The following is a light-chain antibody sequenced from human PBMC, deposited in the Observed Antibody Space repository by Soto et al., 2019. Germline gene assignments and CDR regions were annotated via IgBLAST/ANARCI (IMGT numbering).Light chain of an antibody. CDR2: GAS. J-gene: IGKJ2*01. CDR3: QYYGSSPPTT. V-gene: IGKV3-20*01. Sequence: EFVLTQSPGTLSLSPGERAILSCRASQSVTSTYIAWYQQKPGQAPRLLIYGASSRATGIPDRFSGSGSGTDFTLTISRLEAEYFAMYYCQYYGSSPPTTLGQGTKLEIK. CDR1: QSVTSTY.